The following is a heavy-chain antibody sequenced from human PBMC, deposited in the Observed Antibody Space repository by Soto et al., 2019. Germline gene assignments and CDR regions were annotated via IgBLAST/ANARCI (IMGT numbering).Heavy chain of an antibody. CDR2: ISSNSAYI. V-gene: IGHV3-21*01. D-gene: IGHD6-13*01. Sequence: GGSLRLSCSVAGFTVSDSMNWVRQAPGKGLEWVSTISSNSAYIYYTDALRGRFTISRDNAKNSLHLQMNRLRAEDTAVYYCTRDASRDSSARGWFDPWGPGTLVTVSS. J-gene: IGHJ5*02. CDR3: TRDASRDSSARGWFDP. CDR1: GFTVSDS.